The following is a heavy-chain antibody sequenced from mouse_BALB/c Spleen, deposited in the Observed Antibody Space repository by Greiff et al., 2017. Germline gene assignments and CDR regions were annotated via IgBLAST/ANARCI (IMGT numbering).Heavy chain of an antibody. Sequence: EVQGVESGGGLVKPGGSLKLSCAASGFTFSSYAMSWVRQTPEKRLEWVASISSGGSTYYPDSVKGRFTISRDNARNILYLQMSSLRSEDTAMYYCARGQRAMDYWGQGTSVTVSS. CDR3: ARGQRAMDY. J-gene: IGHJ4*01. CDR1: GFTFSSYA. V-gene: IGHV5-6-5*01. CDR2: ISSGGST.